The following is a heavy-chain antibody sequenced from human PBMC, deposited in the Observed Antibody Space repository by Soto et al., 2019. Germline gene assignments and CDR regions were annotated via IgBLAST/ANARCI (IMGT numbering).Heavy chain of an antibody. J-gene: IGHJ5*02. Sequence: SETLSLTCTVSGGSISSSSYYWGWIRQPPGKGLEWIGSIYYSGSTYYNPSLKSRVTISVDTSRNQFSLKLSSVTAADTAVYYCARRRLLTGYENWFDPWGQGTLVTVSS. CDR1: GGSISSSSYY. V-gene: IGHV4-39*01. D-gene: IGHD3-9*01. CDR3: ARRRLLTGYENWFDP. CDR2: IYYSGST.